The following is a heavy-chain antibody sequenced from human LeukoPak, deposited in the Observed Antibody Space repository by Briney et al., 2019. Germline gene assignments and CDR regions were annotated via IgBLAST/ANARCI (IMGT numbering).Heavy chain of an antibody. CDR2: INPTGGST. D-gene: IGHD1-14*01. CDR1: GYTFTGYY. V-gene: IGHV1-46*01. Sequence: ASVKVSCKASGYTFTGYYMHWVRQAPGQGLEWMGIINPTGGSTSYAQKFQGRVTMTRDTSTSTVYMELSSLRSEDTAVYYCAGGYKGPYSPFDYWGQGTLVTVSS. J-gene: IGHJ4*02. CDR3: AGGYKGPYSPFDY.